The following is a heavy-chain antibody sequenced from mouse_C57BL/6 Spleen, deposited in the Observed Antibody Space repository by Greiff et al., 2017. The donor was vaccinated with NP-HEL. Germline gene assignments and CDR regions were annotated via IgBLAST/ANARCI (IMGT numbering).Heavy chain of an antibody. J-gene: IGHJ4*01. CDR1: GFSLTSYG. D-gene: IGHD2-5*01. CDR2: IWSDGST. CDR3: ARAYYSNYYAMDY. V-gene: IGHV2-6*03. Sequence: VQRVESGPGLVAPSQSLSITCTVSGFSLTSYGVHWVRQPPGKGLEWLVVIWSDGSTTYNSALKSRLSISKDNSKSQVFLKMNSLQTDDTAMYYCARAYYSNYYAMDYWGQGTSVTVSS.